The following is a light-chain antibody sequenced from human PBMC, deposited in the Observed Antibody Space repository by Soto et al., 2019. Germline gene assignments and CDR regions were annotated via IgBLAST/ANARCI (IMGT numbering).Light chain of an antibody. J-gene: IGKJ5*01. CDR2: AAS. V-gene: IGKV1-27*01. CDR1: QGISNY. Sequence: DIQMTQSPSSLSASVGAVVTITCRASQGISNYLAWYQQKPGKVPKLLIYAASTLQSGVPSRFSGSGSGTDFTLTIRSLQPEDVATYYCQNYKSALRINCGQGKRLAIK. CDR3: QNYKSALRIN.